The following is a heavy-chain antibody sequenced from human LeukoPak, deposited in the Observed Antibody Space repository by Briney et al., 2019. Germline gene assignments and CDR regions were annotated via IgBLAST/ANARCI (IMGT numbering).Heavy chain of an antibody. V-gene: IGHV3-30-3*01. CDR2: ISYDGSNK. CDR3: ARLGGRSSSSPFDY. Sequence: GGSLRLSCAASGFTFSSYAMHWVRQAPGKGLEWVAVISYDGSNKYYADSVEGRFTISRDNSKNTLYLQMNSLRAEDTAVYYCARLGGRSSSSPFDYWGQGTLVTVSS. D-gene: IGHD6-6*01. J-gene: IGHJ4*02. CDR1: GFTFSSYA.